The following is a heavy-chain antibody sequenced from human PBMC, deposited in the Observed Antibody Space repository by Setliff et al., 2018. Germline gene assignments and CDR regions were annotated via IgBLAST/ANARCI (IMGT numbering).Heavy chain of an antibody. J-gene: IGHJ4*02. V-gene: IGHV4-59*01. CDR2: VYYSGIA. CDR1: GGSISTYY. D-gene: IGHD5-12*01. Sequence: SETLSLTCTVSGGSISTYYWSWIRQPPGKGLEWIGYVYYSGIANHSPSLKSRLTISVDTSKNQFSLKLRSVTAADTAVYYCARGGTFRYFDYWGQGTPVTVSS. CDR3: ARGGTFRYFDY.